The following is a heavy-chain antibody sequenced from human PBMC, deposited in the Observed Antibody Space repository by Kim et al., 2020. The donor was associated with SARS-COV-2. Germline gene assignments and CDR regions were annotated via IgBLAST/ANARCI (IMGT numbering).Heavy chain of an antibody. D-gene: IGHD3-22*01. V-gene: IGHV4-34*01. Sequence: SETLSLTCAVYGGSFSGYYWSWIRQPPGKGLEWIGEINHSGSTNYNPSLKSRVTISVDTSKNQFSLKLSSVTAADTAVYYCARVQRGDYYDSSGLLASYGMDVWGQGTTVTVSS. CDR3: ARVQRGDYYDSSGLLASYGMDV. CDR2: INHSGST. J-gene: IGHJ6*02. CDR1: GGSFSGYY.